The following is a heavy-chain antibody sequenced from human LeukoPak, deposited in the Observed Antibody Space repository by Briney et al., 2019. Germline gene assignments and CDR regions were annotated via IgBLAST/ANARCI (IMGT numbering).Heavy chain of an antibody. CDR1: GGSISSSSYY. D-gene: IGHD6-19*01. CDR3: ARERGIAVAGTYYYYGMDV. Sequence: SETLSLTCTVSGGSISSSSYYWGWIRQPPGKGLERIGSIYYSGSTYYNPSLKSRVTISVDTSKNQFSLKLSSVTAADTAVYYCARERGIAVAGTYYYYGMDVWGQGTTVTVSS. CDR2: IYYSGST. V-gene: IGHV4-39*07. J-gene: IGHJ6*02.